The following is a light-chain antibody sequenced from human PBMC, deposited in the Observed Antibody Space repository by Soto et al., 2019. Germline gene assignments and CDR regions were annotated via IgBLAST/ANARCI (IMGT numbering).Light chain of an antibody. J-gene: IGKJ1*01. CDR3: MQAVQTPWT. V-gene: IGKV2-28*01. Sequence: EIVVTQSPLSLPVTPGESASISCRSNQSLRHSNGFNYLDWFLQRPGQSPQLLIYMGSNRASGVPDRFSGSGSGTEFTLKISGVEADDFGVYYCMQAVQTPWTFGQGTKVDIK. CDR1: QSLRHSNGFNY. CDR2: MGS.